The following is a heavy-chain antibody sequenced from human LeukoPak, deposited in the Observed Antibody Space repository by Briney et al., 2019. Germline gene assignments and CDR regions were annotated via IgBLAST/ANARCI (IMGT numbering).Heavy chain of an antibody. Sequence: PGGSLRLSCAASGFTFNNAWMSWVRQAPGKGLEWVGCIRAETAGGTTDYGAPVKGRFTISRDDSKNTLYLQMNSLKTEDTAVYFCSTGGGTNDYWGQGTSVTVSS. V-gene: IGHV3-15*01. J-gene: IGHJ4*02. D-gene: IGHD2-15*01. CDR3: STGGGTNDY. CDR1: GFTFNNAW. CDR2: IRAETAGGTT.